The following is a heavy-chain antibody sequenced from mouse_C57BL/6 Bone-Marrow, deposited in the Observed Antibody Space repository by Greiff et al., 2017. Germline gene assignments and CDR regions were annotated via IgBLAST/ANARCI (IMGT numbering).Heavy chain of an antibody. Sequence: VQLQQSGAELVKPGASVKLSCTASGFNIQDYYMHWVKQRTEQGLEWIGRIDPEDGETKYAPKFPGKATITADTSSNTASLQLISLTSEDTAVYYCAQIPSYYYGSSYDYWGQGTTLTVSS. D-gene: IGHD1-1*01. CDR3: AQIPSYYYGSSYDY. J-gene: IGHJ2*01. CDR1: GFNIQDYY. CDR2: IDPEDGET. V-gene: IGHV14-2*01.